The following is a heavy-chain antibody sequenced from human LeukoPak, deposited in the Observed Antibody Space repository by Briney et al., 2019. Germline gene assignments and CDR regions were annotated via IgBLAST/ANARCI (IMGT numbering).Heavy chain of an antibody. D-gene: IGHD4-11*01. CDR2: AYGDGSSQ. Sequence: GRSLRLSCAASGFPFSGYGMHWVRQAPGKGLEWVAVAYGDGSSQYYADSVKGRFSISKDISKNTLSLQMNSLRAGDTAVYSCATGGNFYYSHWGQGTLVTVSS. J-gene: IGHJ1*01. V-gene: IGHV3-33*08. CDR1: GFPFSGYG. CDR3: ATGGNFYYSH.